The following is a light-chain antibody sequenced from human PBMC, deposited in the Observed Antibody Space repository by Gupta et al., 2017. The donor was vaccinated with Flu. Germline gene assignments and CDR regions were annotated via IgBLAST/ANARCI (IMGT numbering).Light chain of an antibody. CDR1: SSDVGGYNY. V-gene: IGLV2-14*01. Sequence: QSALTQPASVSGSPGQSITISCTGTSSDVGGYNYVSWYQQHPGKAPKLLIYEVSNRLSGVAHRFSGSKSGNTASLTITGLQAEDEADYYCSSYTSSSDIYVFGTGTKVTVL. CDR3: SSYTSSSDIYV. J-gene: IGLJ1*01. CDR2: EVS.